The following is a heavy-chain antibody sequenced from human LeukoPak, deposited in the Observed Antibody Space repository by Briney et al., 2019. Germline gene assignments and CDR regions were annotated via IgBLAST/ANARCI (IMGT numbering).Heavy chain of an antibody. CDR3: RVTISSYYYYYMDV. Sequence: SETLSLTCSVSGGSISGYFWSWIRQPPGEGLQFIGYIFYTGTASYNPSLNSRVTMSVDTSKNQFSLKLSSVTAADTAVYYCRVTISSYYYYYMDVWGKGTTVTISS. CDR1: GGSISGYF. D-gene: IGHD2-21*02. V-gene: IGHV4-59*12. CDR2: IFYTGTA. J-gene: IGHJ6*03.